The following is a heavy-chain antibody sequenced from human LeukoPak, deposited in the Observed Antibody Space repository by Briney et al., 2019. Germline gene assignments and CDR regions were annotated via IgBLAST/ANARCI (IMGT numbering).Heavy chain of an antibody. Sequence: ASVKVSCKASGYTFTSYAMHWVRQAPGQRLEWMGWINAGNGNTKYSQKFQGRVTITRGTSASTAYMELSSLRSEDTAVYYCARDRWYYGSGSPNDYWGQGTLVTVSS. V-gene: IGHV1-3*01. CDR2: INAGNGNT. CDR1: GYTFTSYA. J-gene: IGHJ4*02. D-gene: IGHD3-10*01. CDR3: ARDRWYYGSGSPNDY.